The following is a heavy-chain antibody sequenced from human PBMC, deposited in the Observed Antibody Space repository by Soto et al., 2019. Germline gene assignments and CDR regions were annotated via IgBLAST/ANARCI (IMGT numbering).Heavy chain of an antibody. D-gene: IGHD3-22*01. CDR3: AKDDPPMIVVVRDAFDI. J-gene: IGHJ3*02. Sequence: GGSLRLSCAASGFTFSSYAMSWVRQAPGKGLEWVSAISGSGGSTYYADSVKGRFTISRDNSKNTLYLQMNSLRAGDTAVYYCAKDDPPMIVVVRDAFDIWGQGTMVTVSS. V-gene: IGHV3-23*01. CDR2: ISGSGGST. CDR1: GFTFSSYA.